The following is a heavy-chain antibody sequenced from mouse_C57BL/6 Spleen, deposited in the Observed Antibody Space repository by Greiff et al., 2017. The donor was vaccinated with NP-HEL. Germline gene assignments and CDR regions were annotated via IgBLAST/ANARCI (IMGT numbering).Heavy chain of an antibody. Sequence: EVHLVESGGGLVKPGGSLKLSCAASGFTFSDYGMHWVRQAPEKGLEWVAYISSGSSTIYYADTVKGRFTISRDNAKNTLFLQMTSLRSEDTAMYYCARGDEGAMDYWGQGTSVTVSS. CDR2: ISSGSSTI. CDR1: GFTFSDYG. V-gene: IGHV5-17*01. CDR3: ARGDEGAMDY. J-gene: IGHJ4*01.